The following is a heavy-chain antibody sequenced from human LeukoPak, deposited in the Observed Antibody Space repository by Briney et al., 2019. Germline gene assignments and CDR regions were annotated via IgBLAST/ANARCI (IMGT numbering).Heavy chain of an antibody. J-gene: IGHJ2*01. V-gene: IGHV4-38-2*02. D-gene: IGHD3-10*01. CDR1: GYSISSGYY. CDR2: IYHSGST. Sequence: SETLSLTCTVSGYSISSGYYWGWIRQPPGKGLEWIGSIYHSGSTYYNPSLKSRVTISVDTSKNQFSLKLSSVTAADTAVYYCARDMGWFGELGWYFDLWGRGTLVTVSS. CDR3: ARDMGWFGELGWYFDL.